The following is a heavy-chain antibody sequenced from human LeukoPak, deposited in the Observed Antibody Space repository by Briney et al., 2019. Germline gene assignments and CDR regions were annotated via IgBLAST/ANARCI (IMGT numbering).Heavy chain of an antibody. V-gene: IGHV3-64*01. D-gene: IGHD3-3*01. J-gene: IGHJ4*02. CDR2: ISSNGGST. Sequence: GGSLRLSCAASGFTFSSYAMYWVRQAPGKGLEYVSAISSNGGSTYYANSVKGRFTISRDNSKNTLYLQMNSLRAEDTAVYYCAKDPTYYDFWSGYFYYFDYWGQGTLVTVSS. CDR3: AKDPTYYDFWSGYFYYFDY. CDR1: GFTFSSYA.